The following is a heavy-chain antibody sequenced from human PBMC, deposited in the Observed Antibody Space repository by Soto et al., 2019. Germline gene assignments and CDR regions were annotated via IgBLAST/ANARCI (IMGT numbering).Heavy chain of an antibody. Sequence: QVKLLESGPGLAKPSETLSLTCSVSGGSISSYYWNRIRQSAGKGLEWIGRIYSSGRTNYNPSLQSRVTMSVDTSKRQFSLKLSSVTAADTAVYYCARGAAAGVDYGMDAWGQGTTVTVSS. V-gene: IGHV4-4*07. CDR3: ARGAAAGVDYGMDA. J-gene: IGHJ6*02. D-gene: IGHD6-13*01. CDR2: IYSSGRT. CDR1: GGSISSYY.